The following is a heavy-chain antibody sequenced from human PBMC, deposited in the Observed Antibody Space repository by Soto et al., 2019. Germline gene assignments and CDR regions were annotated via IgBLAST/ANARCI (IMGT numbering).Heavy chain of an antibody. CDR1: GFTFSSYA. J-gene: IGHJ6*02. CDR2: ISYDGSNK. D-gene: IGHD2-8*02. CDR3: VREQVVYAIGEGMDV. Sequence: QVQLVESGGGVVQPGRSLRLSCAASGFTFSSYAMHWVRQAPGKGLEWVAVISYDGSNKYYADSVKGRFTISRDNSKNTLYLQMNSLRAEDTAVYYCVREQVVYAIGEGMDVWGQGTTVTVSS. V-gene: IGHV3-30-3*01.